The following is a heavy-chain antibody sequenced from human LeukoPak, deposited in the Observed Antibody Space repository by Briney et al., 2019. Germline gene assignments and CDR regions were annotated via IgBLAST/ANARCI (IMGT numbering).Heavy chain of an antibody. CDR3: ARVQGHSYDSNGYYRYFDY. J-gene: IGHJ4*02. CDR1: DYSISSGYY. Sequence: PSETLSLTCAVSDYSISSGYYWGWIRQSPGKGLEWIGNIYHSGSTYYNPSLKSRVTISVDTSKNEFSLKLSSVTAADTAVYFCARVQGHSYDSNGYYRYFDYWGQGTLVTVSS. D-gene: IGHD3-22*01. V-gene: IGHV4-38-2*01. CDR2: IYHSGST.